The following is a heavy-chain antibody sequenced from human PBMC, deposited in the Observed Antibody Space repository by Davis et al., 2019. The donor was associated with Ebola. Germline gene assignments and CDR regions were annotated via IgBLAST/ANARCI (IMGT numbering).Heavy chain of an antibody. D-gene: IGHD1-7*01. V-gene: IGHV3-74*01. J-gene: IGHJ4*02. Sequence: GESLKISCAASGFTFSSYWMHWVRQAPGKGLVWVSRINNDGRSTSYADSVKGRFTISRDNAKNTLFLQMNSLRAEDTAVYYCARGASGTTFDYWGQGTLVTVSS. CDR3: ARGASGTTFDY. CDR2: INNDGRST. CDR1: GFTFSSYW.